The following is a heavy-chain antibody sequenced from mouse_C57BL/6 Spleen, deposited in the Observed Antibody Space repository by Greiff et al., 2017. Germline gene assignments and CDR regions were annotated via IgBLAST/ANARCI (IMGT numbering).Heavy chain of an antibody. CDR1: GFTFSDYG. CDR3: ARGGIYYDYDAGNYFDY. J-gene: IGHJ2*01. CDR2: ISSGSSTI. V-gene: IGHV5-17*01. Sequence: EVKLVESGGGLVKPGGSLKLSCAASGFTFSDYGMHWVRQAPEKGLEWVAYISSGSSTIYYADTVKGRFTISRDNAKNTLFLQMTSLRSEDTAMYYCARGGIYYDYDAGNYFDYWGQGTTLTVSS. D-gene: IGHD2-4*01.